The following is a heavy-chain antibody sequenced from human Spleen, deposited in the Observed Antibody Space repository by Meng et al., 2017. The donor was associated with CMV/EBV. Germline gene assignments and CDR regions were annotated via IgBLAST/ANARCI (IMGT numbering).Heavy chain of an antibody. Sequence: AVYGGSFSGSYWSWIRQPPGKGLEWIGEINHSGSTNYNPSLKSRVTISVDTSKNQFSLKLSSVTAADTAVYYCARATPGGSYALDYWGQGTLVTVSS. J-gene: IGHJ4*02. V-gene: IGHV4-34*01. CDR3: ARATPGGSYALDY. CDR2: INHSGST. CDR1: GGSFSGSY. D-gene: IGHD1-26*01.